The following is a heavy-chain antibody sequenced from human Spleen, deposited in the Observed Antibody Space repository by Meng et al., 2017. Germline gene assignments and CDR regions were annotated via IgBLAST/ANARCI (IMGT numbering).Heavy chain of an antibody. CDR1: SCTIRSHY. CDR2: IFYSGRP. Sequence: QVQLQESGPGLVKPSETLSLTCTVSSCTIRSHYWSWIRQPPGKGLEWIGYIFYSGRPNYSPSLKSRVTISIDTSKNQFSLRLSSVTPADTAMYYCASGSGSGWYYFDNWGQGTLVTVSS. V-gene: IGHV4-59*11. J-gene: IGHJ4*02. D-gene: IGHD6-19*01. CDR3: ASGSGSGWYYFDN.